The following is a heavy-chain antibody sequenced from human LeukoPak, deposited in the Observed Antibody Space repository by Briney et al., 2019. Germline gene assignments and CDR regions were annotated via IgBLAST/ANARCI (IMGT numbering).Heavy chain of an antibody. V-gene: IGHV1-2*02. Sequence: ASVKVSCKASGYTFTDYYMHWVRQAPGQGLEWMGWINPKNGGTNYGKRFQGRVNMIRDTSTSTAYMELSRLRSDDTAVYYCARESGGGYSGYVNNYFDYWGQGTLVTVSS. CDR3: ARESGGGYSGYVNNYFDY. D-gene: IGHD5-12*01. J-gene: IGHJ4*02. CDR2: INPKNGGT. CDR1: GYTFTDYY.